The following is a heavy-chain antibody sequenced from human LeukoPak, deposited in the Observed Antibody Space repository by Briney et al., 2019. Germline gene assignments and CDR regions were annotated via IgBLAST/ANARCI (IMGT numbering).Heavy chain of an antibody. Sequence: GGSLRLSCAASGFTFSSYNMIWVRQAPGKGLEWVSYIGSGGTIYYADSVKGRFTISRDSAKNSLYLQMNSLRAEDTAVYYCARISGISPRYWGQGTLVTVSS. D-gene: IGHD3-10*01. CDR2: IGSGGTI. CDR3: ARISGISPRY. J-gene: IGHJ4*02. CDR1: GFTFSSYN. V-gene: IGHV3-48*01.